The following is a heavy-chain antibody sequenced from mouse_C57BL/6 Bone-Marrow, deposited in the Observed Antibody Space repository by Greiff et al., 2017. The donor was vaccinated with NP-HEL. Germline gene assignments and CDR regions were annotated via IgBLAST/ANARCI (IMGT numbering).Heavy chain of an antibody. Sequence: VQLQQSGAELARPGASVKLSCKASGYTFTSYGISWVKQRTGQGLEWIGEIYPRSGNTYYNEKFKGKATRTARKSSITSYMELLILTSDDSAVYFCARWTALFAYWGQGTLVTVSA. CDR2: IYPRSGNT. CDR3: ARWTALFAY. J-gene: IGHJ3*01. CDR1: GYTFTSYG. V-gene: IGHV1-81*01.